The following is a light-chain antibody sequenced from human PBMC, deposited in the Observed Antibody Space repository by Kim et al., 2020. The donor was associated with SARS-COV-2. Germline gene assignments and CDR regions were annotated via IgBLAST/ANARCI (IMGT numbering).Light chain of an antibody. CDR1: QGISTH. J-gene: IGKJ1*01. CDR3: LQHYNYPWT. V-gene: IGKV1-17*03. CDR2: GAS. Sequence: DIQMTQSPSAMSASVGDRVTITCRASQGISTHLAWFQQKPGKVPKRLIYGASSLQSGVPSRFSGSGSGTEFTLTISSLQPEDFATYYCLQHYNYPWTFGQGTKVDIK.